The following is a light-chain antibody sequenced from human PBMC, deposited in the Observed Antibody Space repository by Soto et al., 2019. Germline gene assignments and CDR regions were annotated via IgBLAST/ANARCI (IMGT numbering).Light chain of an antibody. CDR3: SSYAGSSNV. CDR2: EVT. J-gene: IGLJ1*01. V-gene: IGLV2-8*01. Sequence: QSALTQPPSASGSLGQSVTISCTGSSSDVGTYNYVSWYQQYPGKAPKLMIYEVTKRPSGVPDRFSGSKSGNTASLTVSGLQADDEADYYCSSYAGSSNVFGTGTKLTVL. CDR1: SSDVGTYNY.